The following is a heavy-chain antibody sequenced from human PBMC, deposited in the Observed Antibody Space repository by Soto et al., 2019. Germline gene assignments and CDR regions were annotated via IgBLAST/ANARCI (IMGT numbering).Heavy chain of an antibody. CDR2: IYYSGST. V-gene: IGHV4-59*08. J-gene: IGHJ6*04. D-gene: IGHD2-21*01. CDR3: ARLDGHCHFLDV. Sequence: PSETLSLTCTVSGGSISSYYWTWIRQPPGKGLEWIGYIYYSGSTNYNPSLKSRVTISVATSKTQFSLKLSSVTAADTAVYYCARLDGHCHFLDVWGKGSTVTVSS. CDR1: GGSISSYY.